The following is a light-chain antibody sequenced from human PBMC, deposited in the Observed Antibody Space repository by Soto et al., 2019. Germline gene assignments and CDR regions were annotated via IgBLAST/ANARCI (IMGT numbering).Light chain of an antibody. CDR2: GAS. V-gene: IGKV3-20*01. CDR3: QQYGGSSYT. Sequence: EIVLTQSPGTLSLSPGERATLSCRASQSVSSSYLAWYQQKPGQAPRLLIYGASSRATGIPDRFSGSGSGTDFTRTISRLEPEDVAVYYCQQYGGSSYTFGQGTKLEIK. CDR1: QSVSSSY. J-gene: IGKJ2*01.